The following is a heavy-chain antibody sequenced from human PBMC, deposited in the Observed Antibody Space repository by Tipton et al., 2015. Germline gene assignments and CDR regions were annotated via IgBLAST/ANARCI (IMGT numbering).Heavy chain of an antibody. J-gene: IGHJ6*02. CDR2: IYYSGST. Sequence: GLVKPSESLSLTCNVSGGSVSSGNYYWSWIRQSPGEGLEWIGYIYYSGSTNYNPSLRSRVAMSMDTSKNQFSLKLSSVIAADTAVYFCARDLEHGMDVWGQGTTVTVS. CDR1: GGSVSSGNYY. V-gene: IGHV4-61*01. CDR3: ARDLEHGMDV.